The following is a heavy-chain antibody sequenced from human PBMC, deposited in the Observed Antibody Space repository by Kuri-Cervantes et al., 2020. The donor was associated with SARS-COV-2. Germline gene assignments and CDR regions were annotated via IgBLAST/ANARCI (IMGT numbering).Heavy chain of an antibody. CDR1: GFTFSSYA. Sequence: GESLKISCAASGFTFSSYAMHWVRQAPGKGLEWVAVISYDGSNKYYADSVKGRFTISRDNSKNTLYLQMNSLRAEDTAVHYCATSKRDYDYYGMDVWGQGTTVTVSS. V-gene: IGHV3-30*01. D-gene: IGHD4/OR15-4a*01. CDR2: ISYDGSNK. J-gene: IGHJ6*02. CDR3: ATSKRDYDYYGMDV.